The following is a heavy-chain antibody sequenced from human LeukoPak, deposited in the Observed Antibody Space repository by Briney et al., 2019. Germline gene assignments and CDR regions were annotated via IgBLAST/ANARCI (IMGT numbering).Heavy chain of an antibody. CDR1: GGPLSGYY. CDR2: INHSGST. CDR3: ARWGAFEI. Sequence: ETLCLTCAVYGGPLSGYYWSWIGQPPGEGLEWIGEINHSGSTNYNPSLKSRVTISVDTSKNQISLKLTSVTAADTAVYYCARWGAFEIWGQGTMVTVSS. J-gene: IGHJ3*02. D-gene: IGHD3-16*01. V-gene: IGHV4-34*01.